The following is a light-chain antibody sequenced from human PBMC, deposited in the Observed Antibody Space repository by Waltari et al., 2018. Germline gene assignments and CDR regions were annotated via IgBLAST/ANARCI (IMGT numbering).Light chain of an antibody. CDR1: PSVLYSSNNKNY. J-gene: IGKJ1*01. CDR3: QQYYSSPWM. CDR2: WAS. Sequence: DIVMTQSPDSLAVSLGERATINCKSSPSVLYSSNNKNYLAWYQQKPGQPPKLLIYWASTRESGVPDRFSGRGSGTDFTLTISSLQAEDVAVYYCQQYYSSPWMFGQGTKVEIK. V-gene: IGKV4-1*01.